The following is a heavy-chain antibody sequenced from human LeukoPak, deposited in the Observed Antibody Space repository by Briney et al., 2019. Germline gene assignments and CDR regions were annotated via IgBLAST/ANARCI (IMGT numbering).Heavy chain of an antibody. V-gene: IGHV5-51*07. CDR1: GYTFTSYW. CDR2: IYPGDSDT. J-gene: IGHJ4*02. D-gene: IGHD5-18*01. CDR3: ARLGTAIIARYFDF. Sequence: GESLRISCKGSGYTFTSYWIGWVHQMPGKDLEWMGTIYPGDSDTRYSPSFQGQVSISADKSINTAYLQWSSLKASDTAIYYCARLGTAIIARYFDFWGQGTLVTVSS.